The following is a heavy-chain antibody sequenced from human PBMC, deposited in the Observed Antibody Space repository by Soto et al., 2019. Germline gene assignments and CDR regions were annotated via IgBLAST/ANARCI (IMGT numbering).Heavy chain of an antibody. CDR1: GFTFSSSA. Sequence: EVQLLESGGGLIQPGGSLRLSCAASGFTFSSSAMSWVRQAPGKGLEWVSTISGSGGNTNYADSVKGRFSISRDNSMNTLYLQMNSLGDEDTAVYYCAKSALAAAGTGPFDYWGQGTLVTVSS. CDR3: AKSALAAAGTGPFDY. D-gene: IGHD6-13*01. CDR2: ISGSGGNT. J-gene: IGHJ4*02. V-gene: IGHV3-23*01.